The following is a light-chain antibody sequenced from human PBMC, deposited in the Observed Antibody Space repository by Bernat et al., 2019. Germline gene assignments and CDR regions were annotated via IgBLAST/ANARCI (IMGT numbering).Light chain of an antibody. CDR2: DVS. Sequence: QSALTQPRSVSGSPGQSVTISCTGTSSDGGGYNYFSWYQQHPGKAPKLMIYDVSNRPAGVPDLFSGSKSGNTYSLTISGLQAEDEADYYCCSYAGSYTFWVFGGGTKLTVL. CDR3: CSYAGSYTFWV. J-gene: IGLJ3*02. CDR1: SSDGGGYNY. V-gene: IGLV2-11*01.